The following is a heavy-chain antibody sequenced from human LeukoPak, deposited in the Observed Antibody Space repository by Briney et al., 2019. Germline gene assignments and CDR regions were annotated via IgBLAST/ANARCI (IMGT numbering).Heavy chain of an antibody. CDR1: GYTFTGYY. D-gene: IGHD6-13*01. CDR2: INPNSGGT. Sequence: ASVKVSCKASGYTFTGYYMHWVRQAPGQGLEWMGWINPNSGGTNYAQKFQGRVTMTMDTSISTAYMELSRLRSDDTAVYYCARDMRLAAAGTDCDYWGQGTLVTVYS. V-gene: IGHV1-2*02. CDR3: ARDMRLAAAGTDCDY. J-gene: IGHJ4*02.